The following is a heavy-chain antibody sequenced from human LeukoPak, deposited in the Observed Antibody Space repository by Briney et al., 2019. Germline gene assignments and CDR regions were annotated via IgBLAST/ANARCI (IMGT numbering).Heavy chain of an antibody. CDR3: AREAMGYYFDY. Sequence: ASVKVSCKASGGTFSSYAISWVRQAPGQGLEWMGGIIPIFGTANYAQKFQGRVTITADESTSTAYMELSSLRSEDTTVYYCAREAMGYYFDYWGQGTLVTVSS. V-gene: IGHV1-69*13. CDR2: IIPIFGTA. D-gene: IGHD5-18*01. J-gene: IGHJ4*02. CDR1: GGTFSSYA.